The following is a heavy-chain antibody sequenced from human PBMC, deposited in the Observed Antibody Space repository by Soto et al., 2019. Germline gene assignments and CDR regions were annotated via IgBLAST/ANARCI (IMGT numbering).Heavy chain of an antibody. J-gene: IGHJ5*02. D-gene: IGHD2-21*02. CDR1: GVSVTRGTYY. CDR3: ARGLAYCGGDCP. Sequence: PSETLSLTCTVSGVSVTRGTYYWSWVRQPPGKRLEWIGYVAYGGSTNYNPSLKSRVTMSVDTSKNQFYLNLSSVTAADTAVYYCARGLAYCGGDCPWGQGTLVTVSS. V-gene: IGHV4-61*01. CDR2: VAYGGST.